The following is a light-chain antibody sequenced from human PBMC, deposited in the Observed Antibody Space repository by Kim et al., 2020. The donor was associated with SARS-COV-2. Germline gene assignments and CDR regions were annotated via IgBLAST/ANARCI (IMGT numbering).Light chain of an antibody. J-gene: IGKJ3*01. CDR3: HQYYRAPRT. CDR2: WAS. CDR1: QGVLYSSNNKNY. V-gene: IGKV4-1*01. Sequence: RATINCKSSQGVLYSSNNKNYLAWYQQKPGQPPKLLIYWASTRESGVPDRFSGSGSGTDFTLTISNLQAEDVAVYYCHQYYRAPRTFGPGTKWISN.